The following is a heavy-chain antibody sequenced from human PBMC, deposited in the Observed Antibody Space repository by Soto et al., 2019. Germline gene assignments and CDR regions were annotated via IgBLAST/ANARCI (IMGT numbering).Heavy chain of an antibody. CDR2: INHSGST. J-gene: IGHJ6*02. CDR3: ARGTGYDILTGTPYQYVKEF. Sequence: SETLSLTCAVYGGSFSGFYWSWIRQPPGKGLEWIGEINHSGSTHYNPSLKSRVTISVVTSKSQFSLKLSSVTAADTAVYYCARGTGYDILTGTPYQYVKEFWGQGSTAPVSS. D-gene: IGHD3-9*01. CDR1: GGSFSGFY. V-gene: IGHV4-34*01.